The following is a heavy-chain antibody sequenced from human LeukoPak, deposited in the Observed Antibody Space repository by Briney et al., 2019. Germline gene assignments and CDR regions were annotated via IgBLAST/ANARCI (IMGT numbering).Heavy chain of an antibody. D-gene: IGHD3-16*01. J-gene: IGHJ4*02. CDR2: IKQDGSEK. V-gene: IGHV3-7*01. CDR3: ARDGGDY. CDR1: GFIFSSYW. Sequence: GGSLRLSCAASGFIFSSYWMSWVRQAPGKGLEWVANIKQDGSEKYYVDSVKGRFTISRDNAKNSLYLQMNSLRAEDTAVYYCARDGGDYWGQGTLVTVSS.